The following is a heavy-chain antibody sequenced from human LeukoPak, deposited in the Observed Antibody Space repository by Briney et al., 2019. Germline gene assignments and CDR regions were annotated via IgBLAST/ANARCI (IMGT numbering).Heavy chain of an antibody. CDR3: ARWGGTRQYYFDY. CDR2: TRFDGSIK. J-gene: IGHJ4*02. CDR1: GFIFSDYG. D-gene: IGHD1-1*01. Sequence: RSLRLSCAVSGFIFSDYGFHWVRQAPGKGLEWVAVTRFDGSIKQYAGSVKGRFTISRDDSKSTLYLQMNSLKSEDTAVYYCARWGGTRQYYFDYWGRGTLVTVSS. V-gene: IGHV3-33*01.